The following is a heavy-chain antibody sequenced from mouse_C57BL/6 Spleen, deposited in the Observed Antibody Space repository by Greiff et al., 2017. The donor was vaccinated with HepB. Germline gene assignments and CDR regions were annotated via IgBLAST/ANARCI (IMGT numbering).Heavy chain of an antibody. CDR3: ASPASGDAMDY. V-gene: IGHV1-7*01. CDR1: GYTFTSYW. Sequence: QVQLQQSGAELAKPGASVKLSCKASGYTFTSYWMHWVKQRPGQGLEWIGKINPSSGYTKYNQKFKDKATLTADKSSSTAYMKLSSLTYEDSAVYCCASPASGDAMDYWGQGTSVTVSS. J-gene: IGHJ4*01. CDR2: INPSSGYT. D-gene: IGHD3-2*02.